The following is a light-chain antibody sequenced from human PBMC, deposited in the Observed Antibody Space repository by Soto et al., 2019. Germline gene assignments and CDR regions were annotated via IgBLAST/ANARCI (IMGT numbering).Light chain of an antibody. CDR2: GAS. J-gene: IGKJ2*01. Sequence: EIATTQSPATLSVSPGERAALSCRASQSVGANLAWYQQKPGQPPRLLTYGASTRATGIPARFSGSGSGTEFTLTISSLQSEDFAVYYCQQYNKWPPYTFGQGTKVDIK. CDR3: QQYNKWPPYT. V-gene: IGKV3-15*01. CDR1: QSVGAN.